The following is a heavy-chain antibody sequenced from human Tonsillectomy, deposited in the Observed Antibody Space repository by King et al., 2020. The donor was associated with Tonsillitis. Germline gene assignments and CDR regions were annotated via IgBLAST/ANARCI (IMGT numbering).Heavy chain of an antibody. V-gene: IGHV2-5*01. CDR2: IYWNDDK. CDR1: GFSLSTSGVG. J-gene: IGHJ4*02. CDR3: AFNPDYGSGGYSGSVKFDY. D-gene: IGHD3-10*01. Sequence: TLKESGPTLVKPTQTLTLTCTFSGFSLSTSGVGVGWIRQPPGKALGWLALIYWNDDKRYSPSLKSTLTITKDTPKNQVVLTMTNMDPVDTATYYCAFNPDYGSGGYSGSVKFDYWGQGTLVTVSS.